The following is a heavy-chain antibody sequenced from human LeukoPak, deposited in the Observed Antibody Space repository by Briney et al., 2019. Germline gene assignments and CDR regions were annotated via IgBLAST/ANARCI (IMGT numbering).Heavy chain of an antibody. Sequence: GGSLRLSCAASGFTFSSYALSWVRQAPGKGLEWVSSISSSSSYIYYADSVKGRFTISRDNAKNSLYLQMNSLRAEDTAVYYCARDSSSWHWGQGTLVTVSS. CDR3: ARDSSSWH. D-gene: IGHD6-13*01. CDR1: GFTFSSYA. J-gene: IGHJ4*02. V-gene: IGHV3-21*01. CDR2: ISSSSSYI.